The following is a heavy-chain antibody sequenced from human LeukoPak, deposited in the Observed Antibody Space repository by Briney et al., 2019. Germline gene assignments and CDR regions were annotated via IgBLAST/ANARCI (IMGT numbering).Heavy chain of an antibody. Sequence: ASVKVSCEASGYTFTGYYIQWVRQAPGQGLEWMGWINSKSGGTNFAQKFQGRVTMTRDTSSSTAYMELSRLRSDDTAVYYCARDALASVTSFDYWGQGTLLTVSS. CDR1: GYTFTGYY. J-gene: IGHJ4*02. D-gene: IGHD4-17*01. CDR2: INSKSGGT. V-gene: IGHV1-2*02. CDR3: ARDALASVTSFDY.